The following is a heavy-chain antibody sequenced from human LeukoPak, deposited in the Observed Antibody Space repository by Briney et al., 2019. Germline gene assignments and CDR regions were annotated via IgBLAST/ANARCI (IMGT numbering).Heavy chain of an antibody. V-gene: IGHV3-30-3*01. J-gene: IGHJ6*02. CDR2: ISYDGSNK. CDR3: ARLGDSSGYQPPEYYYGMDV. Sequence: PGGSLRLSCAASGFTFSSYAMHWVRQAPGKGLEWVAVISYDGSNKYYADSVKGRFTISGDNSKNTLYLQMNSLRAEDTAVYYCARLGDSSGYQPPEYYYGMDVWGQGTTVTVSS. D-gene: IGHD3-22*01. CDR1: GFTFSSYA.